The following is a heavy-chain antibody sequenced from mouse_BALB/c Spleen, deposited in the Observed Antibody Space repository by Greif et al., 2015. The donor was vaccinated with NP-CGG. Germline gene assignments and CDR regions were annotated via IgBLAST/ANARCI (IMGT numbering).Heavy chain of an antibody. J-gene: IGHJ2*01. CDR1: GFNIKDYY. Sequence: EVQLVESGAELVRPGALVKLSCKASGFNIKDYYMHWVKQRPEQGLEWIGWIDPENGNTIYDSKFQGKASITADTSSNTAYLQLSSLTSKDTAVYYCARDFDYWGQGTTLTVSS. V-gene: IGHV14-1*02. CDR2: IDPENGNT. CDR3: ARDFDY.